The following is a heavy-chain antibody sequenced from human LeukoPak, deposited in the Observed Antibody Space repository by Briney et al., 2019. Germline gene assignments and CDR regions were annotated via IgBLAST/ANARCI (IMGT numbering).Heavy chain of an antibody. CDR3: ARGSSGYYPY. V-gene: IGHV4-59*01. D-gene: IGHD3-22*01. Sequence: SETLSLTCSASGASISSYDWSWIRQPPGMALEWIGCISHNGSTNYNPSLKSGVTISADTSKNQFSLKLSSVTTADTAVYFCARGSSGYYPYWGRGTLVTVSS. CDR2: ISHNGST. CDR1: GASISSYD. J-gene: IGHJ4*02.